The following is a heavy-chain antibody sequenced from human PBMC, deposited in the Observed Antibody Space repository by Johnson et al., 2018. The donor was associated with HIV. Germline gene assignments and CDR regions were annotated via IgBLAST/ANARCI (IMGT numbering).Heavy chain of an antibody. J-gene: IGHJ3*02. D-gene: IGHD3-10*01. CDR1: GFTFSTNW. V-gene: IGHV3-74*02. CDR2: INSDGSST. CDR3: ARVQLLADDVFNI. Sequence: VQLVESGGGVVQPGRSLRLSCVGSGFTFSTNWMHWVRQAPGKGLVWVSRINSDGSSTSYAASVKGRFTISRDNAKNTLYLQMDSLGAEDTAVYYCARVQLLADDVFNIWGQGTMVTVSS.